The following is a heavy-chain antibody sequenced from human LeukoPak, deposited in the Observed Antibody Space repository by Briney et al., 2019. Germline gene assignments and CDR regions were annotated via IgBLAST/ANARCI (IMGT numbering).Heavy chain of an antibody. Sequence: SETLSLTCAVYGGSFSGYYWSWVRQPPGKGLEWVGKIMHGGSTNYNPSSMRGVTISLNTSTNHFSLKLSCVTTAYTAVYYCARVHRGYCSSTSCSSYFDYWGQGTLVTVSS. D-gene: IGHD2-2*03. CDR1: GGSFSGYY. V-gene: IGHV4-34*12. J-gene: IGHJ4*02. CDR3: ARVHRGYCSSTSCSSYFDY. CDR2: IMHGGST.